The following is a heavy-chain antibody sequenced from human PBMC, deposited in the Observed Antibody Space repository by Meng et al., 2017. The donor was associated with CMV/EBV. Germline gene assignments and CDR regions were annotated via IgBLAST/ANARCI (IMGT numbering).Heavy chain of an antibody. CDR3: ARRRSSSRWFDP. V-gene: IGHV5-51*01. CDR1: GYTFTIYW. Sequence: GGSLRPSCKGSGYTFTIYWTVWVSQMPGKGLEWMGLIYPGDSDTKYSPSFQGQVTISADKSISTAYLQWSSLKASDTAIYYCARRRSSSRWFDPWGQGTQVTVSS. J-gene: IGHJ5*02. CDR2: IYPGDSDT. D-gene: IGHD6-6*01.